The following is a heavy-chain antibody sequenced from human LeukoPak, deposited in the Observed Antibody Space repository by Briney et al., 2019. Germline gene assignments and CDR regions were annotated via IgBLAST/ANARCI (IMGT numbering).Heavy chain of an antibody. J-gene: IGHJ4*02. Sequence: HPGGSLRLSCAASGFTVSSNYMSWVRQAPGKGLEWVSAISGSGGSTYYADSVKGRFTISRDNSKNTLYLQMNSLRAEDTAVYYCAKDFSLVAISTVPFDYWGQGTLVTVSS. D-gene: IGHD4-4*01. CDR1: GFTVSSNY. V-gene: IGHV3-23*01. CDR3: AKDFSLVAISTVPFDY. CDR2: ISGSGGST.